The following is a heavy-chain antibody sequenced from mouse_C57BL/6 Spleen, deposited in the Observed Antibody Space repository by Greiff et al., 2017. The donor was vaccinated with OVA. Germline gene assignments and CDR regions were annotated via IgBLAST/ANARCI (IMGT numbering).Heavy chain of an antibody. CDR3: ARKRYGYDGGFDY. D-gene: IGHD2-2*01. J-gene: IGHJ2*01. CDR2: IDPNSGGT. CDR1: GYTFTSYW. Sequence: QVQLQQPGAELVKPGASVKLSCKASGYTFTSYWMHWVKQRPGRGLEWIGRIDPNSGGTKYTEKFKSKATLTVDKPSSTAYMQLSSLTSEDSAVYYCARKRYGYDGGFDYWGQGTTLTVSS. V-gene: IGHV1-72*01.